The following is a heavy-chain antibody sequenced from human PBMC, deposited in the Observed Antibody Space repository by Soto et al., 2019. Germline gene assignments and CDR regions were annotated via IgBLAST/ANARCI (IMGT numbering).Heavy chain of an antibody. J-gene: IGHJ4*02. V-gene: IGHV4-59*08. CDR3: AGHGYGGFDY. D-gene: IGHD6-13*01. CDR2: IHYSGST. Sequence: SETLSLTCTVSGGSISSYYWSWIRQPPGKGLEWIGYIHYSGSTDYNPSLKSRVTISVDTSKNQFSLKLSSVTAADTAVYYCAGHGYGGFDYWGQGTLVTVSS. CDR1: GGSISSYY.